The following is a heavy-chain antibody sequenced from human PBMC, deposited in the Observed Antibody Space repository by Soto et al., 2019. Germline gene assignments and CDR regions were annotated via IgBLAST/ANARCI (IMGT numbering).Heavy chain of an antibody. D-gene: IGHD1-26*01. Sequence: QVQLQESGPGLVKPSETLSLTCTVSGGSISSYYWSWIRQPPGKGLEWIGYIYYSGSTNYNPSLSGRGTRSVDTSKNQFSLMLSSVTAADTAVYYCVGRGCRWSRIDYWGQGTLVTVSS. CDR3: VGRGCRWSRIDY. V-gene: IGHV4-59*08. J-gene: IGHJ4*02. CDR1: GGSISSYY. CDR2: IYYSGST.